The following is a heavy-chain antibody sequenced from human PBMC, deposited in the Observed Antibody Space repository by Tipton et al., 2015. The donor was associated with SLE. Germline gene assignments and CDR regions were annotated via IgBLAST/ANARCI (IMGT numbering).Heavy chain of an antibody. CDR3: ARGTYYYGSGPDAFDI. CDR1: GYTFTSYD. Sequence: QLVQSGAEVKKPGASVKVSCKASGYTFTSYDINWVRQATGQGLEWMGWMNPNSGNTGYAQKFQGRVTMTRNTSISTAYMELSSLRSEDTAVYYCARGTYYYGSGPDAFDIWGQGTMVTVSS. V-gene: IGHV1-8*02. J-gene: IGHJ3*02. CDR2: MNPNSGNT. D-gene: IGHD3-10*01.